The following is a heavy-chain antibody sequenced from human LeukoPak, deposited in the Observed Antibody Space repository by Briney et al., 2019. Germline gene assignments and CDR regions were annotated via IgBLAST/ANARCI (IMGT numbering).Heavy chain of an antibody. CDR3: ARTLGGNYVEMAAGVDL. Sequence: GASVEASCKVSGYRFTSYGITWVRQAPGQGLEWMGWISAYKGNTNYAAEFQGRVTMTTDTSTSTGYMELTSLRSDDTAVYYCARTLGGNYVEMAAGVDLWGRGGLVTVS. V-gene: IGHV1-18*01. J-gene: IGHJ2*01. CDR2: ISAYKGNT. CDR1: GYRFTSYG. D-gene: IGHD5-24*01.